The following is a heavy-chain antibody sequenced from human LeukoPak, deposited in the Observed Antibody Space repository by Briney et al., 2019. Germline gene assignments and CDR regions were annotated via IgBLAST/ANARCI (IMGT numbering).Heavy chain of an antibody. D-gene: IGHD1-1*01. CDR2: IWYDGSNK. CDR1: GFTFSNHG. V-gene: IGHV3-33*01. CDR3: ARDQGTSTTAPKRKGRFDP. J-gene: IGHJ5*02. Sequence: GGSLRLSCAASGFTFSNHGMHWVRQAPGKGLEWVALIWYDGSNKEYAESVKGRFTISRDNSKNTLYLQMNSLRDEDTAVYYCARDQGTSTTAPKRKGRFDPWGQGTLVTVSS.